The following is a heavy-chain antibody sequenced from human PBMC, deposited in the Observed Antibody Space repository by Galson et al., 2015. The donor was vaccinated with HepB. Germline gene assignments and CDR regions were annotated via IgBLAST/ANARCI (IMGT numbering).Heavy chain of an antibody. CDR1: GFTFSSYW. CDR2: IKQDGSEK. CDR3: AREKVGPPTLAAPYAHYMDV. Sequence: SLRLSCAASGFTFSSYWITWVRQAPGKGLEWVANIKQDGSEKYYVASVLGRFTISRDNAKNSLYLQMNSLRAEDTAVYYCAREKVGPPTLAAPYAHYMDVWGKGTTVTVSS. V-gene: IGHV3-7*01. J-gene: IGHJ6*03. D-gene: IGHD6-13*01.